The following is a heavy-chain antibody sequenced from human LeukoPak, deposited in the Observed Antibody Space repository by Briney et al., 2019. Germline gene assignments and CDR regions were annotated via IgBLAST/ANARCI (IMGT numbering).Heavy chain of an antibody. J-gene: IGHJ4*02. CDR3: AREYSSGYNFDY. CDR2: INWNGGST. D-gene: IGHD6-19*01. V-gene: IGHV3-20*04. CDR1: GFTFDEYG. Sequence: GGSLRLSCAASGFTFDEYGMSWVRQAPGKGLEWVSGINWNGGSTGYADSVKGRFTISRDNSKNTLYLQMNSLRAEDTAVYYCAREYSSGYNFDYWGQGTLVTVSS.